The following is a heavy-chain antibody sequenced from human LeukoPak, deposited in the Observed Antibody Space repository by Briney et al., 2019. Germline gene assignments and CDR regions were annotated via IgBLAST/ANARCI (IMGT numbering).Heavy chain of an antibody. CDR1: GGSISNYY. CDR2: IYYSGNP. J-gene: IGHJ4*02. CDR3: ARQGYCSSTSCYFFDY. V-gene: IGHV4-59*08. Sequence: SETLSLTCTVSGGSISNYYWSWIRQPPGKGLEWIGYIYYSGNPNYNPSLTSRLTISVDTSKNQFSLQLTSVTATDTAVYYCARQGYCSSTSCYFFDYWGQGMLVTVSS. D-gene: IGHD2-2*01.